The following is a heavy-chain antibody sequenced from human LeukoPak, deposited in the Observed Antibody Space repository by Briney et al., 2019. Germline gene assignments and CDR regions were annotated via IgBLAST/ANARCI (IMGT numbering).Heavy chain of an antibody. V-gene: IGHV3-7*01. CDR3: AREITMVRGALAYYFDY. CDR2: IKQDGSEK. J-gene: IGHJ4*02. CDR1: GFTFSSYG. D-gene: IGHD3-10*01. Sequence: PGGSLRLSCAASGFTFSSYGMTWVRQAPGKGLEWVANIKQDGSEKYYVDSVKGRFTISRDNAKNSLYLQMNSLRAEDTAVYYCAREITMVRGALAYYFDYWGQGTLVTVSS.